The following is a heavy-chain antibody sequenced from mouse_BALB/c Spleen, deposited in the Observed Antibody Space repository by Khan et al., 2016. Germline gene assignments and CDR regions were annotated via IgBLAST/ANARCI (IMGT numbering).Heavy chain of an antibody. Sequence: QIQLVQSGPELKKPGETVKISCKASGYTFTDYSMHWVKQAPGKGLKWMGWINTETGEPTYADDFKGRFAFYLETSASTAYLQFNNLKQKDTDTYFCARSSGSSYDYYAMDYWGQGTSVTVSS. CDR3: ARSSGSSYDYYAMDY. CDR1: GYTFTDYS. CDR2: INTETGEP. J-gene: IGHJ4*01. V-gene: IGHV9-2-1*01. D-gene: IGHD1-1*01.